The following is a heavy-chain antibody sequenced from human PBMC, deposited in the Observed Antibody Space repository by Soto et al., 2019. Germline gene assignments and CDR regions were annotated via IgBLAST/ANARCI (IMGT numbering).Heavy chain of an antibody. CDR2: IIPIFGTA. J-gene: IGHJ6*02. CDR1: GGTFSSYA. V-gene: IGHV1-69*12. D-gene: IGHD5-18*01. CDR3: MLTLGYSWGYYYGMDV. Sequence: QVQLVQSGAEVKKPGSSVKVSCKASGGTFSSYAISWVRQAPGQGLEWMGGIIPIFGTANYAQKFQGRVTITADESTSTAYMELGSLSSEDTAVYYCMLTLGYSWGYYYGMDVWGQGTTVTVSS.